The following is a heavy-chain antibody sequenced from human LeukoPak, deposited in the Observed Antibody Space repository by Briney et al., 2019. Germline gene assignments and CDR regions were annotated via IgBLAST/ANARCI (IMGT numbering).Heavy chain of an antibody. CDR3: ARSGVYITMVPVPSGGMGV. Sequence: GGSLRLSCAGSGFTFSSYSMKWVRQAPGKGLEWVSSIRSSSSYLYYADSVKGRFTISRDNGKNSLYLQMKSLRAEDTAVYYLARSGVYITMVPVPSGGMGVWGQRTPVTVSS. CDR1: GFTFSSYS. V-gene: IGHV3-21*01. CDR2: IRSSSSYL. D-gene: IGHD3-10*01. J-gene: IGHJ6*02.